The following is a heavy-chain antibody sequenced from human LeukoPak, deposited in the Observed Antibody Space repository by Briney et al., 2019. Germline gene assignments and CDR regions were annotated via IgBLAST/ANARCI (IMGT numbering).Heavy chain of an antibody. V-gene: IGHV1-8*02. Sequence: ASVKVSCKASGYTFTSYGINWVRQATGQGLEWMGWMNPNSGNTGYAQKFQGRVTMTRNTSISTAYMELSSLRSEDTAVYYCARADGDYESEYFQHWGQGTLVTVSS. J-gene: IGHJ1*01. CDR3: ARADGDYESEYFQH. CDR2: MNPNSGNT. D-gene: IGHD4-17*01. CDR1: GYTFTSYG.